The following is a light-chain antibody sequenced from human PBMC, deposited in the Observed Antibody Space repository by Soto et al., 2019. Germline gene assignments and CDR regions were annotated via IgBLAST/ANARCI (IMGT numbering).Light chain of an antibody. CDR3: QQYGSSSWT. V-gene: IGKV3-20*01. J-gene: IGKJ1*01. CDR2: GAS. Sequence: GLTLSPATVSLSPGERATLSCRARQSVSRYLAWYQQKPGQAPRLLIYGASSRATGIPDRFSGSGSGTDFTLTISRLEPEDFAVYYCQQYGSSSWTFGQGTKVDI. CDR1: QSVSRY.